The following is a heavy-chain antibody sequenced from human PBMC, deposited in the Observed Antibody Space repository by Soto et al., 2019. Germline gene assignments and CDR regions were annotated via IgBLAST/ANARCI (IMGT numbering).Heavy chain of an antibody. CDR1: GYTLTELC. V-gene: IGHV1-24*01. J-gene: IGHJ4*02. CDR3: ATDRTRRFDPGPANLNDY. Sequence: ASVKVSCKVSGYTLTELCMHWVRQAPGKGLEWMGGFDPEDGETIYAQKFQGRVTMTEDTSTDTAYMELSSLRSEDTAVYYCATDRTRRFDPGPANLNDYWGQGTLVTVSS. CDR2: FDPEDGET. D-gene: IGHD3-3*01.